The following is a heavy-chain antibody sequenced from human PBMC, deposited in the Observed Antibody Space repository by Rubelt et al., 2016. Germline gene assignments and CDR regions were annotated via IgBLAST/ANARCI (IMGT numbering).Heavy chain of an antibody. CDR2: SNEGGSRT. V-gene: IGHV3-74*01. CDR3: AREVAAVGFAP. J-gene: IGHJ5*02. D-gene: IGHD6-13*01. CDR1: GFTFSSYW. Sequence: EVQLVESGGGLVQPGGSLRLSCATSGFTFSSYWMHWVRQTPGKGLVWVSRSNEGGSRTDYADSVRGRFTISRDNSKNTLYLQMSSLRAEDTAVYYCAREVAAVGFAPWGQGTQVTVSS.